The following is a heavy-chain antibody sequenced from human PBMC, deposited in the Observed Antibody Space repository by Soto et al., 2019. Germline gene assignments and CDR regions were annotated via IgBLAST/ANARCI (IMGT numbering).Heavy chain of an antibody. CDR2: IIPIFGTA. CDR1: GGTFSSYA. Sequence: SVKVSCKXSGGTFSSYAISWVRQAPGQGLEWMGGIIPIFGTANYAQKFQGRVTITADESTSTAYMELSSLRSEDTAVYYCARSRTGTSWFDPWGQGTLVTVSS. V-gene: IGHV1-69*13. CDR3: ARSRTGTSWFDP. J-gene: IGHJ5*02. D-gene: IGHD1-7*01.